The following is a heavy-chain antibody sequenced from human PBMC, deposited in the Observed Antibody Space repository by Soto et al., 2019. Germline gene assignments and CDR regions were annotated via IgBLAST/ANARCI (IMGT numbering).Heavy chain of an antibody. V-gene: IGHV1-46*01. Sequence: ASVKVSCKASGYTFTSYYMHWVRQAPGQGLEWMGIINPSGGSTSYAQKFQGRVTMTRDTSTSTVYMELSSLRSEDTAVYYCARQYRSHITIFGVVILNWFDPWGQGTLVTVSS. CDR1: GYTFTSYY. J-gene: IGHJ5*02. CDR2: INPSGGST. CDR3: ARQYRSHITIFGVVILNWFDP. D-gene: IGHD3-3*01.